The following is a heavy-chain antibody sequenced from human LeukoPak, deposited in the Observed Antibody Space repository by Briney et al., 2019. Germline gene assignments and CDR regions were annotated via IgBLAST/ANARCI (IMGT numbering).Heavy chain of an antibody. J-gene: IGHJ3*02. CDR1: GYTFTSYY. V-gene: IGHV1-46*01. D-gene: IGHD5-24*01. CDR3: ARERWLQAFDI. Sequence: GASVKVSCKASGYTFTSYYMHWVRQAPGQGLEWMGIINTSGGSTSYAQKFQGRVTMTRDTSTSTVYMELSSLRSEDTAVYYCARERWLQAFDIWGQGTMVTVSS. CDR2: INTSGGST.